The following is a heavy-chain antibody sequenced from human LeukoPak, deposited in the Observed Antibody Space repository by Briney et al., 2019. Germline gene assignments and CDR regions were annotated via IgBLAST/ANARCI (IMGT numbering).Heavy chain of an antibody. V-gene: IGHV3-21*03. D-gene: IGHD3-16*01. Sequence: GGSLRLSCAASGFTFSSYSMNWVRQAPGKGLEWVSSISSSSSYIYYADSVKGRFTISRDNSKNTLYLQMNSLRAEDTAVYYCVWMNTVHMLGVWGQGTLVTVSS. CDR1: GFTFSSYS. CDR2: ISSSSSYI. J-gene: IGHJ1*01. CDR3: VWMNTVHMLGV.